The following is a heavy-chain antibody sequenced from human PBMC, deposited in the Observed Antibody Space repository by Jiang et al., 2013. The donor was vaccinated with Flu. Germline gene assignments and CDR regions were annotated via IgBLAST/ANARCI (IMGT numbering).Heavy chain of an antibody. CDR2: ISSSSSTI. J-gene: IGHJ4*02. Sequence: VQLLESGGGLVQPGGSLRLSCAASGFTFSSYSMNWVRQAPGKGLEWVSYISSSSSTIYYADSVKGRFTISRDNAKNSLYLQMNSLRAEDTAVYYCWSERFGGWYLDYFDYWGQGTLVTVSS. CDR1: GFTFSSYS. CDR3: WSERFGGWYLDYFDY. V-gene: IGHV3-48*01. D-gene: IGHD6-19*01.